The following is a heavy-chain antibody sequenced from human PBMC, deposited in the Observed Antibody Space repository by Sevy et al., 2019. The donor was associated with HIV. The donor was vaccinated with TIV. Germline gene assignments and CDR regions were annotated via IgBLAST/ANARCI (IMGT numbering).Heavy chain of an antibody. D-gene: IGHD1-26*01. CDR1: GGSITSLY. CDR3: AGENAWGRGYS. Sequence: SETLSLTCTVSGGSITSLYWNWIRQPPGKGLEWIANIYYNGHINYNPSLKSKVTLSLETSKNQFSLRLSSVTAADTAMYYCAGENAWGRGYSWGQGTLVTVSS. J-gene: IGHJ4*02. CDR2: IYYNGHI. V-gene: IGHV4-59*11.